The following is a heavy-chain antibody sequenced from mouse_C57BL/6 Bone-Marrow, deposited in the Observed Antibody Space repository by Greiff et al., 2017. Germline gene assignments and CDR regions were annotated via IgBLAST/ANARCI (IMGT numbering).Heavy chain of an antibody. J-gene: IGHJ1*03. CDR3: ASSLYYSNYGGYFDV. CDR2: IYPRDGST. CDR1: GYTFTDHT. Sequence: VQLQQSDAELVKPGASVKISCKVSGYTFTDHTIHWMKQRPEQGLEWIGYIYPRDGSTKYNEKFKGKATLTADKSSSTAYMQLNSLTSEDSAVYFWASSLYYSNYGGYFDVWGTGTTVTVSS. V-gene: IGHV1-78*01. D-gene: IGHD2-5*01.